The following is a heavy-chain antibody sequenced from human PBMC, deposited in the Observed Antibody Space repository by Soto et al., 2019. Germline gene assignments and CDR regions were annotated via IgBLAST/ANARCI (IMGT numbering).Heavy chain of an antibody. CDR2: INPNSGGT. Sequence: QVQLVQSGAEVKKPGASVKVSCKASGYTFTGYYMHWVRQAPGQGLEWMGWINPNSGGTNYAQKFRGWVTMTRDTSISTAYMELSRLRSDDTAVYYCARDGDIVVVPAARRGYYGMDVWGQGTTVTVSS. CDR1: GYTFTGYY. CDR3: ARDGDIVVVPAARRGYYGMDV. D-gene: IGHD2-2*01. V-gene: IGHV1-2*04. J-gene: IGHJ6*02.